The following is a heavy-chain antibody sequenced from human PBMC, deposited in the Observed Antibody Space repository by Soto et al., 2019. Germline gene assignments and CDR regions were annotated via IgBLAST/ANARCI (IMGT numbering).Heavy chain of an antibody. Sequence: EVQLVESGGGLVQPGRSLRLSCAASGFTFHDYALHWVRQAPGKGLEWVSGISWNSGNIGYADSVKGRFTISRDNAKNSLYLQMNSLRVEDTALYYCAIVEKGGMDVWGQGTTVTVSS. CDR3: AIVEKGGMDV. V-gene: IGHV3-9*01. D-gene: IGHD1-1*01. CDR2: ISWNSGNI. CDR1: GFTFHDYA. J-gene: IGHJ6*02.